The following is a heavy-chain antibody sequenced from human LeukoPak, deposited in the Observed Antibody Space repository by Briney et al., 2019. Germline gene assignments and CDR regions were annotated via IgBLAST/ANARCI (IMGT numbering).Heavy chain of an antibody. Sequence: GGSLRLSCAASGFTFSSYAMHWVRQAPGKGLEWVAVISYDGSNKYYADSVKGRFTISRDNSKNTLYLQMNSLRAEDTAVYYCATWFGELSWGLFDYWGQGTLVTVSS. D-gene: IGHD3-10*01. J-gene: IGHJ4*02. CDR2: ISYDGSNK. CDR3: ATWFGELSWGLFDY. CDR1: GFTFSSYA. V-gene: IGHV3-30-3*01.